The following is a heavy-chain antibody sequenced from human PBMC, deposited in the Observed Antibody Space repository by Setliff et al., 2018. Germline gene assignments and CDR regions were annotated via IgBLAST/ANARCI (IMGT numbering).Heavy chain of an antibody. J-gene: IGHJ4*02. CDR1: SYSISRGYY. CDR2: IYHGGNI. V-gene: IGHV4-38-2*01. CDR3: ARGTGTYSDLDY. Sequence: PSETLSLTCDVSSYSISRGYYWGWIRQAPGKGLEFIGSIYHGGNIVYNPSLKSRVTISVDTSKNQFSLKLSSVTAADTAVYYCARGTGTYSDLDYWGQGTLVTVS. D-gene: IGHD1-26*01.